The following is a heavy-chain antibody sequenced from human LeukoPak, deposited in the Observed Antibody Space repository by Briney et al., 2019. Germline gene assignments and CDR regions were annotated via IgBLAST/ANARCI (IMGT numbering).Heavy chain of an antibody. Sequence: GASVKVSCKASGYTFTNNDINWVRQATGQGIEWMGWVSPDSGDTGYAPNFRGRVTMTTDTSINTAYMELTSLTSEDTAIYYCTRGRAAGDWGQGTPVTVSS. CDR1: GYTFTNND. D-gene: IGHD6-19*01. J-gene: IGHJ4*02. CDR2: VSPDSGDT. V-gene: IGHV1-8*01. CDR3: TRGRAAGD.